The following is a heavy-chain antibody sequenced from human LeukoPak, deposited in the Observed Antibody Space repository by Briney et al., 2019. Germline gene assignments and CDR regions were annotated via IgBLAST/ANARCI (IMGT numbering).Heavy chain of an antibody. CDR3: ARVRPASAYYYYGMDV. D-gene: IGHD6-25*01. Sequence: SDTLSLTCTVFGGSISSYYWSWIPQPPGKGLEWIGYIYYSASTNYNPSLKSRVTISVDTSKNQFSLKLSSVTAADTAVYYCARVRPASAYYYYGMDVWGKGTTVTVSS. V-gene: IGHV4-59*01. CDR2: IYYSAST. CDR1: GGSISSYY. J-gene: IGHJ6*04.